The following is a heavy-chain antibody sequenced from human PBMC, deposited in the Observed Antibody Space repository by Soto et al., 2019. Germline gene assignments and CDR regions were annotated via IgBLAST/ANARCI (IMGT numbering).Heavy chain of an antibody. CDR3: ARAASSQRTYCSSWDGAIARYGGMGV. CDR2: TYYRSKWYN. CDR1: GDSVSSNSAA. J-gene: IGHJ6*02. Sequence: SQTLSLTCAISGDSVSSNSAAWNWIRQSPSRGLEWLGRTYYRSKWYNDYAVSVKSRITINPDTSKNQFSLQLNSVTPEDTAVFYRARAASSQRTYCSSWDGAIARYGGMGVLGPGTTVAVSS. V-gene: IGHV6-1*01. D-gene: IGHD6-13*01.